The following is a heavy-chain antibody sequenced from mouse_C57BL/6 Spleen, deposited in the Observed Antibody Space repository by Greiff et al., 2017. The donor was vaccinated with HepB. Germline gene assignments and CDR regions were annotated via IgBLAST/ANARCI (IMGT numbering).Heavy chain of an antibody. CDR2: ISGGGGNT. CDR1: GFTFSSYT. J-gene: IGHJ2*01. V-gene: IGHV5-9*01. CDR3: ARGEGYYFDY. Sequence: EVMLVESGGGLVKPGGSLKLSCAASGFTFSSYTMSWVRQTPEKRLEWVATISGGGGNTYYPDSVKGRFTISRDNAKNTLYLQMSSLRSEDTALYYCARGEGYYFDYWGQGTTLTVSS.